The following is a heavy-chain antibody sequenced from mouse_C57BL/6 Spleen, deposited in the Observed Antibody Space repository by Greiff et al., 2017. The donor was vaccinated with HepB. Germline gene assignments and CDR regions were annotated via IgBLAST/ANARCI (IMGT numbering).Heavy chain of an antibody. CDR3: ATWFLFAY. Sequence: EVQLVESGGGLVKPGGSLKLSCAASGFTFSDYGMHWVRQAPEKGLEWVAYISSGSSTIYYADTVKGRFTISRDNAKNTLFLQMTSLRSEDTAMYYCATWFLFAYWGQGTLVTVSA. CDR1: GFTFSDYG. V-gene: IGHV5-17*01. CDR2: ISSGSSTI. J-gene: IGHJ3*01. D-gene: IGHD2-2*01.